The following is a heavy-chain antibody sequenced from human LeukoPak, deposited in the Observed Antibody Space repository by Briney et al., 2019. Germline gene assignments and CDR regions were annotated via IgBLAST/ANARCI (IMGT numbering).Heavy chain of an antibody. CDR3: ARESYYYGSGSGMDV. CDR2: IYSGGST. Sequence: GGSLRLSCAASGFTVSSNYMSWVRQAPGKGLEWVSVIYSGGSTYYADSVKGRFTISRDNSKNTLYLQMNSLRAEDTAVYYYARESYYYGSGSGMDVWGQGTTVTVSS. D-gene: IGHD3-10*01. J-gene: IGHJ6*02. V-gene: IGHV3-66*01. CDR1: GFTVSSNY.